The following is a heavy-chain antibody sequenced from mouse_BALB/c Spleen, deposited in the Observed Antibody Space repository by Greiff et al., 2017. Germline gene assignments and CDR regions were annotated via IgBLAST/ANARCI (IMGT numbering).Heavy chain of an antibody. D-gene: IGHD2-3*01. V-gene: IGHV5-6-5*01. CDR2: ISSGGST. J-gene: IGHJ4*01. Sequence: EVQRVESGGGLVKPGGSLKLSCAASGFTFSSYAMSWVRQTPEKRLEWVAAISSGGSTYYPDSVKGRFTIARDNARNILYLQLSSLRSEETAMYYGERDDGYYGDYYYAMDYWGQGTSVTVSS. CDR1: GFTFSSYA. CDR3: ERDDGYYGDYYYAMDY.